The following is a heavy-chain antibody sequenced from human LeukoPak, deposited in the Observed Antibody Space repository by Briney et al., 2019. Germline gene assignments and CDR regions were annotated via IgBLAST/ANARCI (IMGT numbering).Heavy chain of an antibody. J-gene: IGHJ4*02. Sequence: GESLKISCKGSGYSFTTHWIGWVRQMPGKGLEWMGIIYPDDSNTRYSPSFQGQVTLSADKSINTAYLQWSSLKASDTAMYYCARQAAAGLYYFDYWGQGTLVTVSS. CDR2: IYPDDSNT. CDR3: ARQAAAGLYYFDY. V-gene: IGHV5-51*01. CDR1: GYSFTTHW. D-gene: IGHD6-13*01.